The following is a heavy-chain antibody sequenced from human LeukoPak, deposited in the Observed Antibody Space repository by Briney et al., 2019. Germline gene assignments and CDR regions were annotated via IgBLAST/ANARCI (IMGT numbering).Heavy chain of an antibody. CDR2: IYYSGST. V-gene: IGHV4-39*01. Sequence: SETLSLTCTVSGGSISSSSYYWGWIRQPPGKGLEWIGSIYYSGSTYYNPSLKSRVTISVDTSKNQFSLKLSSVTAADTAVYYCARGDGELLSPFDYWGQGTLVTVSS. J-gene: IGHJ4*02. CDR1: GGSISSSSYY. D-gene: IGHD3-10*01. CDR3: ARGDGELLSPFDY.